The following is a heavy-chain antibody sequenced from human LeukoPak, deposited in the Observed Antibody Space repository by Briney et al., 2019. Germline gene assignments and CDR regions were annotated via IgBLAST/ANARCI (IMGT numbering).Heavy chain of an antibody. CDR1: GFTFSSYW. J-gene: IGHJ4*02. CDR2: IKQDGSEK. D-gene: IGHD2-2*01. V-gene: IGHV3-7*01. Sequence: GGALRLSCAASGFTFSSYWMSWVGQAPGKGLDRVANIKQDGSEKYYVDSVKGRLTISRDNAENSLFLQMNSLRVEDTAVYYCARRFCSITSCYQYFDSWGQRTLVTVSS. CDR3: ARRFCSITSCYQYFDS.